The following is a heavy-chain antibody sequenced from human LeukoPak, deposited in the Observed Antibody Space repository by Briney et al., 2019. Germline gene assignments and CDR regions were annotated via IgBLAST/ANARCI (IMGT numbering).Heavy chain of an antibody. D-gene: IGHD3-10*01. CDR2: LSGSGGST. J-gene: IGHJ3*02. CDR1: GFTFSSYG. CDR3: AKDLWWFGEFPNAFEN. Sequence: GGSLRLSCAASGFTFSSYGMSWVRQAPGKGLEWVSSLSGSGGSTYYADPVKGRFTISRDNSKNTLYLQMNSLRAEDTAIYYCAKDLWWFGEFPNAFENWGQGTMVTGSS. V-gene: IGHV3-23*01.